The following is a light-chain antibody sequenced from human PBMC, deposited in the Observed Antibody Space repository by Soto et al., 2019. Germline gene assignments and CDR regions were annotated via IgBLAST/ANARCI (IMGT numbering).Light chain of an antibody. J-gene: IGKJ3*01. CDR1: RSVFYYSNNKHY. V-gene: IGKV4-1*01. Sequence: DIVMIQSPDSLAVSLGERATIHCKSSRSVFYYSNNKHYLAWYQQKPRQPPKLLISWASARESGVPDRFSGSGSGTDFTLTIDRLQAEDAAVYYCQQYYSLPLTFGPGTKVDI. CDR3: QQYYSLPLT. CDR2: WAS.